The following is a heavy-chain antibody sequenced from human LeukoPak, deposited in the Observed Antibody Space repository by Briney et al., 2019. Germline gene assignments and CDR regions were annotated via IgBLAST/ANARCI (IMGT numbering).Heavy chain of an antibody. CDR2: IYHSGST. J-gene: IGHJ4*02. CDR3: ARHSEQLVLLDY. CDR1: GYSISSCYY. D-gene: IGHD6-6*01. Sequence: SETLSLTCAVSGYSISSCYYWGWIRQPPGKGLEWIGSIYHSGSTYYNPSLKSRVTISVDTSKNQFSLKLSSVTAADTAVYYCARHSEQLVLLDYWGQGTLVTVSS. V-gene: IGHV4-38-2*01.